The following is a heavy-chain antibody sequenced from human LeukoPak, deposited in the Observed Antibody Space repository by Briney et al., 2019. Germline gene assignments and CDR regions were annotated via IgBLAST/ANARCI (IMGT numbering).Heavy chain of an antibody. D-gene: IGHD4-17*01. CDR1: GFTFSSYP. CDR2: SSSSGGST. J-gene: IGHJ4*02. CDR3: SKDLYGDYDFDY. V-gene: IGHV3-23*01. Sequence: GGSLRLTCAVSGFTFSSYPMSWVRQPPGKGQERVSASSSSGGSTYYADSVKGRCTISTDNSTNTQYLQMNSPITEAAAVYYCSKDLYGDYDFDYWGQGTLVTVSS.